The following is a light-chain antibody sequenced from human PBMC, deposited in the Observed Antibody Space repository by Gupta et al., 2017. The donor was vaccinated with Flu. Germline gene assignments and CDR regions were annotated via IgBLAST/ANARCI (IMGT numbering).Light chain of an antibody. V-gene: IGKV1-5*03. J-gene: IGKJ4*01. CDR1: QSISSW. Sequence: DIHMTQSPSTLSASVGDRVTITCRASQSISSWLAWYQQKPGKAPKLLIYKASSVESGVPSRFSGSGSGTEFTLTISSLQPDDIATYYCQQYNSYPLTFGGGTKVEIK. CDR2: KAS. CDR3: QQYNSYPLT.